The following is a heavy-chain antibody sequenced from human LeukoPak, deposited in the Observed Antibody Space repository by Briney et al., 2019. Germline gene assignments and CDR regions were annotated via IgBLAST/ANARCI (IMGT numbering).Heavy chain of an antibody. Sequence: GGSLRLSCAAPGFTFSSYTMYWFRQAPGKGREWVASDSVEGIGRYFPGSVEGRFTISRDNSKNTVYLQMNNVRPEDTAVYFCATVTKVDFDFWGRGPLVSVSS. D-gene: IGHD4-11*01. CDR1: GFTFSSYT. V-gene: IGHV3-30-3*01. CDR3: ATVTKVDFDF. J-gene: IGHJ5*01. CDR2: DSVEGIGR.